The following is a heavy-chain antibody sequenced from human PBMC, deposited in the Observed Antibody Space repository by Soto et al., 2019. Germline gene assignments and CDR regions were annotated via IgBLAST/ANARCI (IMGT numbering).Heavy chain of an antibody. CDR2: IYHSGST. V-gene: IGHV4-4*02. Sequence: SETLSLTCAVSSGSISSSNWWSWVRQPPGKGLEWIGEIYHSGSTNYNPSLKSRVTISVDKSKNQFSLKLSSVTAADTAVYYCARRGYSGYDSIWVWPTNNWFDPWGQGTLVTVSS. D-gene: IGHD5-12*01. CDR3: ARRGYSGYDSIWVWPTNNWFDP. CDR1: SGSISSSNW. J-gene: IGHJ5*02.